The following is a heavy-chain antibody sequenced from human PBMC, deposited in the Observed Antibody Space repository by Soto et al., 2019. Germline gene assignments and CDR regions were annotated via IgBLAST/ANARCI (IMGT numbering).Heavy chain of an antibody. V-gene: IGHV3-23*01. CDR3: AKVTSARVFYFGLDV. CDR2: ISGSAGRT. D-gene: IGHD2-2*01. CDR1: GVTFTSYA. J-gene: IGHJ6*04. Sequence: XGSLILSCSASGVTFTSYAMSWVRQAPGKGLEWVAIISGSAGRTYYADSVKGRFTVSRDNSKNTLYLQMNSLRAEDTAVYHCAKVTSARVFYFGLDVWGKGTTVTVSS.